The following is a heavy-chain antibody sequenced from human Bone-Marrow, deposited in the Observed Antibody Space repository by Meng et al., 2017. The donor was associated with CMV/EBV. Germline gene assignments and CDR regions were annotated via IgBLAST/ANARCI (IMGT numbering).Heavy chain of an antibody. Sequence: GESLKISCVDSGFPFSTYDMSWVRQAPGKGLEWVSSISSSSSYIYYADSVKGRFTISRDNSKNTLYLQMNSLRAEDTAVYYCAKDYQRSSPYGMDVWGQGSTVTVSS. CDR3: AKDYQRSSPYGMDV. V-gene: IGHV3-21*01. D-gene: IGHD1-26*01. J-gene: IGHJ6*02. CDR1: GFPFSTYD. CDR2: ISSSSSYI.